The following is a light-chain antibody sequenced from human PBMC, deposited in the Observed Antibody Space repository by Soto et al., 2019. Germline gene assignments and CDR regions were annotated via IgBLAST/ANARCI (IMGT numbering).Light chain of an antibody. CDR3: NSYTTSNTRQIV. Sequence: LTQPASVSGSPGQSITISCTGTSSDVGGYNYVTWYQQHPGKAPKFMIYDVSNRPSGVSTRFSGSKSGNTASLTISGLQAEDEADYYCNSYTTSNTRQIVFGTGTKVTVL. CDR1: SSDVGGYNY. V-gene: IGLV2-14*01. J-gene: IGLJ1*01. CDR2: DVS.